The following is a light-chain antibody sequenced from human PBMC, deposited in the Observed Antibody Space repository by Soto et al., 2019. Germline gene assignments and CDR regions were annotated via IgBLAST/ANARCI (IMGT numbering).Light chain of an antibody. CDR2: GAS. CDR3: QQRSNWPPT. CDR1: QSVSSTY. Sequence: EIVLTQSPGTLSLSPGERATLSCRASQSVSSTYLAWYQHKPGQAPRLLIYGASSRATGIPDRFSGSGSGTDFTLIISRLEPEDFAVYYCQQRSNWPPTFGQGTRLEIK. J-gene: IGKJ5*01. V-gene: IGKV3D-20*02.